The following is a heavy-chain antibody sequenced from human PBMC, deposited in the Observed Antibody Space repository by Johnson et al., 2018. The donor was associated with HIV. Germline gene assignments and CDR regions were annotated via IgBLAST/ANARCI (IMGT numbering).Heavy chain of an antibody. Sequence: EVQLVESGGGLVKPGGSLRLSCAASGFTFSNAWMSWVRQAPGKGLEWVGRIKSKTDGGTTDYAAPVKGRFTISRDDSKNTLYLQMNSLRADDTALYYCVGTAAEGAFDIWGQGTMVTVSS. D-gene: IGHD6-13*01. V-gene: IGHV3-15*05. CDR2: IKSKTDGGTT. CDR3: VGTAAEGAFDI. J-gene: IGHJ3*02. CDR1: GFTFSNAW.